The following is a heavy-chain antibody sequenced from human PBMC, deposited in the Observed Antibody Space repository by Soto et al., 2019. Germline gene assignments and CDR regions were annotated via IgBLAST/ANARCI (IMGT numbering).Heavy chain of an antibody. CDR3: AREGGSYDSGGYLIRGAFDI. V-gene: IGHV4-31*03. Sequence: SETLSLTCSVSGDSISRIDYYWTWIRQHPEKGLDWIGNIYFRGNTYYSPSLESRLTISVDTSKNQFSLKLTSVTAADMAVYYCAREGGSYDSGGYLIRGAFDIWGQGTMVTV. D-gene: IGHD3-22*01. J-gene: IGHJ3*02. CDR1: GDSISRIDYY. CDR2: IYFRGNT.